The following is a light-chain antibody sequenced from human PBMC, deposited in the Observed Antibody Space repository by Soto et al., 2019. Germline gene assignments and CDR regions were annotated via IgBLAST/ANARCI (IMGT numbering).Light chain of an antibody. CDR3: QTWGTGIVV. Sequence: QPVLTQSPSASASLGASVKLTCTLSSAHSSYAIAWHQQQPEKGPRYLMKVNSDGSHSKGDGIPDRFSGSSSGAERYLTISSLQSEDEADYYCQTWGTGIVVFGGGTKLTVL. CDR1: SAHSSYA. V-gene: IGLV4-69*01. CDR2: VNSDGSH. J-gene: IGLJ2*01.